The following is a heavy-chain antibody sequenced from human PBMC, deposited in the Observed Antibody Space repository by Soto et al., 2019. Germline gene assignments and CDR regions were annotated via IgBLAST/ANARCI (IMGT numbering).Heavy chain of an antibody. D-gene: IGHD6-19*01. CDR2: ITPSGGST. CDR3: ARSYSSGWYYDY. V-gene: IGHV1-46*01. CDR1: GYTFTSYH. Sequence: QVQLVQSGAEVKKPGASVKVSCKASGYTFTSYHIHWVRQAPGQGLEWMGIITPSGGSTTYAQKFQGRVTMTRDTSTTTAYMELSSLRSEDTAVYYCARSYSSGWYYDYWGQGTLVTVSS. J-gene: IGHJ4*02.